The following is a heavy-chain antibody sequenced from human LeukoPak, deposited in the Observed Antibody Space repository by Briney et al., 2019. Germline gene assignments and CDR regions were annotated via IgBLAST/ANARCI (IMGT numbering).Heavy chain of an antibody. V-gene: IGHV3-23*01. CDR3: ARGMDGYGPDAFDI. CDR1: GFTFSSNV. J-gene: IGHJ3*02. Sequence: GGSLRLSCAVSGFTFSSNVLNWVRQAPGKGLEWVSVIGTNGRTQYADSVKGRFTISRDSSKNTLYLQINSLRVEDTSVYYCARGMDGYGPDAFDIWGQGTMVTVCS. CDR2: IGTNGRT. D-gene: IGHD5-24*01.